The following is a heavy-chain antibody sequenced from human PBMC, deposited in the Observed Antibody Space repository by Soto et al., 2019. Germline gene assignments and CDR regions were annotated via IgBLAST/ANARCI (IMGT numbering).Heavy chain of an antibody. CDR2: ISSSGSTI. D-gene: IGHD3-10*01. Sequence: SLRLSCAASGFTFSSYEMNWVRQAPGKGLEWVSYISSSGSTIYYADSVKGRFTISRDNAKNSLYLQMNSLRAEDTAVYYCAREVTMVRGVIGQDMDVWGQGTTVTVSS. CDR1: GFTFSSYE. CDR3: AREVTMVRGVIGQDMDV. J-gene: IGHJ6*02. V-gene: IGHV3-48*03.